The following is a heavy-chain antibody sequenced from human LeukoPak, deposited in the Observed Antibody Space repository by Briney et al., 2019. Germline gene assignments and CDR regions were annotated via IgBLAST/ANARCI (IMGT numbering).Heavy chain of an antibody. J-gene: IGHJ4*02. CDR3: ATSFGDRSSGDY. V-gene: IGHV3-30*03. Sequence: GGSLRLSCAASGFPFRDYGMHWVRQAPGKKGLQWVGLISDDGSNKFYVESVKGRFTISRDNAKNSLFLQMDRLRADDTAVYYCATSFGDRSSGDYRGQGTLVTVSS. CDR2: ISDDGSNK. D-gene: IGHD3-16*01. CDR1: GFPFRDYG.